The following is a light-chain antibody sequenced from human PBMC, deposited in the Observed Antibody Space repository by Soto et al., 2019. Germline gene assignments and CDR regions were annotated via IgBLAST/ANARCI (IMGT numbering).Light chain of an antibody. Sequence: EIGLTQSPGTLSFSPGERATLSCRASHSVSSSYLAWYQQKPGQAPRLLIYGASSRATGIPDRFSGSGSGTDFTLTISRLEPEDFAMYYCHQYGISPPVTFGQGTRLEIK. J-gene: IGKJ5*01. V-gene: IGKV3-20*01. CDR3: HQYGISPPVT. CDR1: HSVSSSY. CDR2: GAS.